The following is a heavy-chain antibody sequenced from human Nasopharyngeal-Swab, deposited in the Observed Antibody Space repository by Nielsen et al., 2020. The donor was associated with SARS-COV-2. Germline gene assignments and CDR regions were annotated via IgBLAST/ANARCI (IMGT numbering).Heavy chain of an antibody. Sequence: ETLSLTCAASGFTFDDYAMHWVRQAPGKGLEWVSLISGDGGSTYYADSVKGRFTISRDNSKNSLYLQMNSLRTEDTALYYCAKVLTPAVTPDEDIWGQGTMVTVSS. J-gene: IGHJ3*02. CDR1: GFTFDDYA. CDR3: AKVLTPAVTPDEDI. D-gene: IGHD4-23*01. CDR2: ISGDGGST. V-gene: IGHV3-43*02.